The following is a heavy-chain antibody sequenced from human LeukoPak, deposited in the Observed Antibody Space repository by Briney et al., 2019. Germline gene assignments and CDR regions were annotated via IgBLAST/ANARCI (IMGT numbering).Heavy chain of an antibody. Sequence: GGSLKLSCAASGFTFSGSAMHWVRQASGKGLEWVGRIRSRTNTYATAYAASVKGRFTISRDYSKNTAYLQMNSLKTEDTAVYYCTRGSQSDYYYGMDVWGQGTTVTVSS. CDR1: GFTFSGSA. CDR2: IRSRTNTYAT. J-gene: IGHJ6*02. CDR3: TRGSQSDYYYGMDV. V-gene: IGHV3-73*01.